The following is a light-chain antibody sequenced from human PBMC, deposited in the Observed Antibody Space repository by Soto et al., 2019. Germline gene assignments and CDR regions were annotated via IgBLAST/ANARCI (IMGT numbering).Light chain of an antibody. CDR3: CSYAGNHIYV. J-gene: IGLJ1*01. Sequence: QSALTQPASVSGSPGQSITISCTGTSSDVGGYNYVSWYQQHPGKAPKLMIYEVSNRPSGVPDRFSGSKSGNTASLTVSGLQGDDEADYYCCSYAGNHIYVFGTGTKLTVL. CDR1: SSDVGGYNY. V-gene: IGLV2-8*01. CDR2: EVS.